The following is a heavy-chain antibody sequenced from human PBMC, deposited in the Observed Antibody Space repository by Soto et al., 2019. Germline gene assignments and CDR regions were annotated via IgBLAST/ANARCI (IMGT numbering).Heavy chain of an antibody. CDR3: ARRKVHDDILTGKGSWFDP. D-gene: IGHD3-9*01. CDR2: IYHSGST. J-gene: IGHJ5*02. Sequence: SETLSLTCAVSGGSISSGGYSWSWIRQPPGKGLEWIGYIYHSGSTYYNPSLKSRVTISVDRSKNQFSLKLSSVTAADTAVYYCARRKVHDDILTGKGSWFDPWGQGTLVTVYS. CDR1: GGSISSGGYS. V-gene: IGHV4-30-2*01.